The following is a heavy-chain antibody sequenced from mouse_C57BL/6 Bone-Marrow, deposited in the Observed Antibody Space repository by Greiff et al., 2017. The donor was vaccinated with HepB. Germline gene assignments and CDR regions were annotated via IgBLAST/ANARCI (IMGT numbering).Heavy chain of an antibody. CDR3: ARHPSQLASDY. J-gene: IGHJ2*01. D-gene: IGHD1-1*01. Sequence: QVQLQQSGAELVKPGASVKMSCKASGYTFTSYWITWVKQRPGQGLEWIGDIYPGSGSTNYNEKFKSKATLTVDTSSSTAYMQLSSLTSEDSAVYYCARHPSQLASDYWGQGTTLTVSS. V-gene: IGHV1-55*01. CDR2: IYPGSGST. CDR1: GYTFTSYW.